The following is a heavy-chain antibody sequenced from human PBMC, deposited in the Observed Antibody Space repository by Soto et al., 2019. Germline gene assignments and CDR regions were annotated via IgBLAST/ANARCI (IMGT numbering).Heavy chain of an antibody. D-gene: IGHD5-18*01. J-gene: IGHJ4*02. V-gene: IGHV1-69*06. CDR1: GGTFSSYA. Sequence: QVQLVQSGSEVKKPGSSVKVSCKASGGTFSSYAISWVRQAPGQGLEWMGGIIPIFGTANYAQKFQGRVTITADKSTSTAYMELSSLRSEVTAVYYCARGPSLGGYSYDLYYFDYWGQGTLVTVSS. CDR2: IIPIFGTA. CDR3: ARGPSLGGYSYDLYYFDY.